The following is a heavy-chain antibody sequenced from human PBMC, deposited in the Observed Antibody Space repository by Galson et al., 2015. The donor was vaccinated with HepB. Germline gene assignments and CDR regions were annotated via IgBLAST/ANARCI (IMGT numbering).Heavy chain of an antibody. CDR3: ARSRDLGLFDAFDI. J-gene: IGHJ3*02. CDR1: GYTFTSYD. V-gene: IGHV1-8*01. D-gene: IGHD6-13*01. CDR2: MNPNSGNT. Sequence: SVKVSCKASGYTFTSYDINWVRQATGQGLEWMGWMNPNSGNTGYAQKFQGRVTMTRNTSISTAYMELSSLKASDTAMYYCARSRDLGLFDAFDIWGQGTMVTVSS.